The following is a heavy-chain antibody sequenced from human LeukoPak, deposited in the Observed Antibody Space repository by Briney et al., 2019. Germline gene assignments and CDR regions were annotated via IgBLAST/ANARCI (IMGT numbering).Heavy chain of an antibody. CDR2: IWYDGSNK. Sequence: GRSLRLSCAASGFTFSSYGMHWVRQAPGKGLEWVAVIWYDGSNKYYADSVKGRFTISRDNSKNTLYLQMNSLRAEDTAVYYCARESLTTVVTPPTYWGQGTLVTVSS. CDR3: ARESLTTVVTPPTY. J-gene: IGHJ4*02. D-gene: IGHD4-23*01. CDR1: GFTFSSYG. V-gene: IGHV3-33*01.